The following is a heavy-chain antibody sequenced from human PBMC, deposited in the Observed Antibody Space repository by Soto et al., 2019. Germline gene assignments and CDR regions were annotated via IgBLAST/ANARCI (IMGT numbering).Heavy chain of an antibody. Sequence: GGSLRLSCAASGFTFSSYQMNWVRQAPGKGLEWVANIKQDGSEKYYVDSVKGRFTISRDNAKNSLYLEMNSLRAEDTAVYYCARVAPYYYGSGSYYFDYWGQGTPVTVSS. CDR2: IKQDGSEK. CDR3: ARVAPYYYGSGSYYFDY. D-gene: IGHD3-10*01. CDR1: GFTFSSYQ. J-gene: IGHJ4*02. V-gene: IGHV3-7*01.